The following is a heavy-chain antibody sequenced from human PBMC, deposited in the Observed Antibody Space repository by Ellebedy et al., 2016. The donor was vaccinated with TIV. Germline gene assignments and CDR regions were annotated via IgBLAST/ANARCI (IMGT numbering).Heavy chain of an antibody. CDR1: GGSFTNYA. CDR2: VSVNGSD. Sequence: SETLSLXCTVSGGSFTNYAWGWIRQPPGKRLEWIAYVSVNGSDNFNPSLKSRVTMSLDTSKKQFSLNLRSVSAADTAIYFCGRDYWGSIDYWGQGILVTVSS. V-gene: IGHV4-59*01. J-gene: IGHJ4*02. D-gene: IGHD3-10*01. CDR3: GRDYWGSIDY.